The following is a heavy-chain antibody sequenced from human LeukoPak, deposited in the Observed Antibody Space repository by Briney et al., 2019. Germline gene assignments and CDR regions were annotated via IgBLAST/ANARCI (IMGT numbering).Heavy chain of an antibody. Sequence: GGSLRLSCAASGFTFSSYAMSWVRQAPGKGLEWVSAISGSGGSTYYADSVKGRFTISRDNSRNTLYLQMNSLRAEDTAVYYCATEFYYDSSGYLGLDYWGQGTLVTVFS. CDR3: ATEFYYDSSGYLGLDY. CDR1: GFTFSSYA. V-gene: IGHV3-23*01. J-gene: IGHJ4*02. D-gene: IGHD3-22*01. CDR2: ISGSGGST.